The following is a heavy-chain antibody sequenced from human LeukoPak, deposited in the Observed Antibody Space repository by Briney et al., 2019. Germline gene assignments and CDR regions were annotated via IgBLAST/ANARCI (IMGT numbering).Heavy chain of an antibody. J-gene: IGHJ4*02. Sequence: ASVKVSCKASGYTFTGYYMHWVRQAPGQGHEWMGWINPNSGGTNYAQKFQGRVTMTRDTSSSTAYMELSRLRSDDTAVYYCARDRAPSTPYYDFWSDPDFDYWGQGTLVTVSS. CDR2: INPNSGGT. D-gene: IGHD3-3*01. CDR1: GYTFTGYY. CDR3: ARDRAPSTPYYDFWSDPDFDY. V-gene: IGHV1-2*02.